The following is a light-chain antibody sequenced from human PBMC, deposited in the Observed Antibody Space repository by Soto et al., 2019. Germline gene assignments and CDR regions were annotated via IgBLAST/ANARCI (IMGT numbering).Light chain of an antibody. J-gene: IGKJ4*01. CDR3: RQYNNWPPLT. CDR2: GAS. V-gene: IGKV3-15*01. CDR1: QSVSSN. Sequence: EIVMTQSPATLSVSPGERATLSCRASQSVSSNFAWYQQKPGQAPRLLIYGASTRATGIPARFSGSGSGTAFTLTISSLQSEGFAVYYCRQYNNWPPLTFGGGTKVEIK.